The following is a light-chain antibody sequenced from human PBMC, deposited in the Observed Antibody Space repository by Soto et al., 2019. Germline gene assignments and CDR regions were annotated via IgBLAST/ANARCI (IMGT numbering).Light chain of an antibody. CDR3: CSYAGSSTLPFV. Sequence: QSALTQPASVSGSPGQSITISCTGTSSDVGSYNLVSWYQQHPGKAPKLMIYDVSKRPSGVSNRFSGSKSGNTASLTITGRQAEEEAAYYCCSYAGSSTLPFVFGTGTKLTVL. V-gene: IGLV2-23*02. CDR1: SSDVGSYNL. J-gene: IGLJ1*01. CDR2: DVS.